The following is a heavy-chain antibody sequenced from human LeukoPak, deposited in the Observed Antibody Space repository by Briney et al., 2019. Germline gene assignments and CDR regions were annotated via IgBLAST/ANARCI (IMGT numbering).Heavy chain of an antibody. CDR2: INLSGGSA. J-gene: IGHJ4*02. V-gene: IGHV1-46*01. D-gene: IGHD6-13*01. Sequence: GASVKVSCKASGYTFTIYYMHWVRQAPGRGLEWMGIINLSGGSATYAQKFQGRDTMTRDTSTSTVYMELGSLRSEDTAVYYGATSLPAAGYYFDDWGQGTLVTVSS. CDR1: GYTFTIYY. CDR3: ATSLPAAGYYFDD.